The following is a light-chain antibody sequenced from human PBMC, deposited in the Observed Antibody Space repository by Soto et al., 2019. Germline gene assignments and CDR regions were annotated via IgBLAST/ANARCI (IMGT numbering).Light chain of an antibody. Sequence: DIQMTQSPSSVSASVGDRVTITCRASQGIRRWLAWYQHKPGKAPNLLLYYASSLRSGVPSRFSGSGSGTDFTLTISLLQPEDLATYYCQQANRFPRTFGQGTKVEIK. J-gene: IGKJ1*01. CDR1: QGIRRW. V-gene: IGKV1-12*01. CDR2: YAS. CDR3: QQANRFPRT.